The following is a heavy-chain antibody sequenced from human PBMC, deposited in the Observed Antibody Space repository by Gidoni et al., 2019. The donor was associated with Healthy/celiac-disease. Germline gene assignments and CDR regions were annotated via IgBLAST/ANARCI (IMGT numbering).Heavy chain of an antibody. V-gene: IGHV4-34*01. D-gene: IGHD6-6*01. CDR2: INHSGST. CDR3: ARGGSIAARPVRSSGRWYFDL. CDR1: GGSFSGYY. J-gene: IGHJ2*01. Sequence: PSETLSLTCAVYGGSFSGYYWSWIRQPPGKGLEWIGEINHSGSTNYNPSLKSRVTISVDTSKNQFSLKLSSVTAADTAVYYCARGGSIAARPVRSSGRWYFDLWGRGTLVTVSS.